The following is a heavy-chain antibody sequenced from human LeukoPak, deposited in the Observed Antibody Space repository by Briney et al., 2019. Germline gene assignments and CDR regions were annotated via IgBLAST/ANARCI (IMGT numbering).Heavy chain of an antibody. CDR1: GGTFSSYA. CDR2: IIPIFGTA. J-gene: IGHJ4*02. CDR3: ATHHYYDSSGYPDY. V-gene: IGHV1-69*01. Sequence: SVKVFCKASGGTFSSYAISWVRQAPGQGLEWMGGIIPIFGTANYAQKFQGRVTITADESTSTAYMELSSLRSEDTAVYYCATHHYYDSSGYPDYWGQGTLVTVSS. D-gene: IGHD3-22*01.